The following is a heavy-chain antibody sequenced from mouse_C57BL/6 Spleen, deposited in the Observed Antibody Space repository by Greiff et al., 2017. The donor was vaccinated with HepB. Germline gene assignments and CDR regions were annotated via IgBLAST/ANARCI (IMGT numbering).Heavy chain of an antibody. V-gene: IGHV1-52*01. Sequence: QVQLQQPGAELVRPGSSVKLSCKASGYTFTSYWMHWVKQRPIQGLEWIGNIDPSDSETHYNQKFKDKATLTVDKSSSTAYMQLRSLTSEDSAVYYCARLDYIGAMDYWGQGTSVTVSS. CDR2: IDPSDSET. D-gene: IGHD1-3*01. CDR1: GYTFTSYW. CDR3: ARLDYIGAMDY. J-gene: IGHJ4*01.